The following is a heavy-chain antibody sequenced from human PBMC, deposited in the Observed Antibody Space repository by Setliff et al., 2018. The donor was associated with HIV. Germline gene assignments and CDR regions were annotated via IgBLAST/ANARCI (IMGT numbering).Heavy chain of an antibody. CDR3: ARNSGDYYDSSEEDAFDI. V-gene: IGHV4-34*01. CDR2: INHSGNT. CDR1: GGSFSGYY. D-gene: IGHD3-22*01. Sequence: PSETLSLTCAFNGGSFSGYYWMWIRQSPGEGLEWIGEINHSGNTNYNPSLKSRVTISVDTSKNQFSLKLSSVTAADTAVYYCARNSGDYYDSSEEDAFDIWGQGTMVTVS. J-gene: IGHJ3*02.